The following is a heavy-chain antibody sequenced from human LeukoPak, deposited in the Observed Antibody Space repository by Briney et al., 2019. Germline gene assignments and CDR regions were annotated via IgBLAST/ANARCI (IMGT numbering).Heavy chain of an antibody. CDR2: VHYNGST. CDR3: ARDRGVPRPYYFDQ. D-gene: IGHD3-10*01. J-gene: IGHJ4*02. V-gene: IGHV4-39*07. Sequence: SETLSLTCTVSGGSVRSSSYYWGCIRQPPGKGLEWIGSVHYNGSTCYNPALGGRVIMSIDTSKNQFSLKLTSVTAADTAMYYCARDRGVPRPYYFDQWGQGTLVTVSS. CDR1: GGSVRSSSYY.